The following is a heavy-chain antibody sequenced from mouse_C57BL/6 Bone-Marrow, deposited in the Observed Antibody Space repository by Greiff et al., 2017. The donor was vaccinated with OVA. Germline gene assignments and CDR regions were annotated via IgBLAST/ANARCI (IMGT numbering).Heavy chain of an antibody. Sequence: QVQLQQPGAELVMPGASVKLSCKASGYTFTSYWMHWVKQRPGQGLEWIGEIDPSDSYTNYNQQFKGKSTLTVDKSSSTAYMQLSSLTSEDSAVYNCARDGYDGRHAMDYWGQGTSVTVSS. J-gene: IGHJ4*01. CDR1: GYTFTSYW. D-gene: IGHD2-2*01. V-gene: IGHV1-69*01. CDR3: ARDGYDGRHAMDY. CDR2: IDPSDSYT.